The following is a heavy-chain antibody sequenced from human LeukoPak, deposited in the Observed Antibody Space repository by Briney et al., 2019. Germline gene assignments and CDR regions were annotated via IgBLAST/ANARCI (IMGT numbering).Heavy chain of an antibody. Sequence: PGGSLRLSCADSGFTFDDYGMSWVRQAPGKGLEWVSGINWNGGSTGYADSVKGRFTISRDNAKNSLYLQMNSLRAEDTALYYCARVTAYYDSSGYSGYYYFDYWGQGTLVTVSS. V-gene: IGHV3-20*04. CDR2: INWNGGST. CDR1: GFTFDDYG. CDR3: ARVTAYYDSSGYSGYYYFDY. D-gene: IGHD3-22*01. J-gene: IGHJ4*02.